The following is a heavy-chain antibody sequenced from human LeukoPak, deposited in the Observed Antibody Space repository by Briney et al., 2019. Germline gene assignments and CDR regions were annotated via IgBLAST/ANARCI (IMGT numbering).Heavy chain of an antibody. V-gene: IGHV5-51*01. Sequence: GESLKISCKGSGYSFTSYWIGWVRQMPGKGLEWMGIIYPGDSDTRYSPSFQGQVTISADKSISTAYLQWSSLKASGTAMYYCARPCSGGSCYSSYDAFDIWGQGTMVTVSS. D-gene: IGHD2-15*01. J-gene: IGHJ3*02. CDR2: IYPGDSDT. CDR1: GYSFTSYW. CDR3: ARPCSGGSCYSSYDAFDI.